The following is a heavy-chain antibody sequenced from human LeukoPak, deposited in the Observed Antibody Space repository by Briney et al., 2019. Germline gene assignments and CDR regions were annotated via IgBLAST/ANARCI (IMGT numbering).Heavy chain of an antibody. V-gene: IGHV4-34*01. D-gene: IGHD1-26*01. CDR3: ARDQGGTYMNWFDP. CDR2: IHHSGNI. Sequence: SETLSLTCAVYGGSFSGYYRGWIRQPPGKGLEWIGSIHHSGNIYYNPSLKSRLTMSVDTSKNQFSLKMTSVTAADTAFYYCARDQGGTYMNWFDPWGQGTLVTVSS. J-gene: IGHJ5*02. CDR1: GGSFSGYY.